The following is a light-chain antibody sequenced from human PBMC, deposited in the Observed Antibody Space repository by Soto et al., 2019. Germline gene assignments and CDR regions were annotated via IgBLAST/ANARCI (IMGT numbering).Light chain of an antibody. Sequence: EIVFTQSPGTLSLSPGERATLSCSASQTVSSSFLAWYQQTPGQAPRLLIYAASSRATGIPDRFSGSGSGTDFTLTISRLEPEDFAVYYCQQYGNSPQTFGQGTKVDIK. V-gene: IGKV3-20*01. CDR1: QTVSSSF. J-gene: IGKJ1*01. CDR3: QQYGNSPQT. CDR2: AAS.